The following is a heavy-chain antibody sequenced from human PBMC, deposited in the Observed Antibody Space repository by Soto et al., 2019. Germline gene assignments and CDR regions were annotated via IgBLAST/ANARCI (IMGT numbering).Heavy chain of an antibody. CDR1: GFTFSSYG. D-gene: IGHD6-25*01. Sequence: QVQLVESGGGVVQPGRSLRLSCAASGFTFSSYGMHWVRQAPGKGLEWVAVIWYDGSNKYYADSVKGRFTISRDNSKNTLYLQMTSLRAEATAVYYCARDFGYSSGELVGYNWFDPWGQGTLVTVSS. V-gene: IGHV3-33*01. CDR3: ARDFGYSSGELVGYNWFDP. J-gene: IGHJ5*02. CDR2: IWYDGSNK.